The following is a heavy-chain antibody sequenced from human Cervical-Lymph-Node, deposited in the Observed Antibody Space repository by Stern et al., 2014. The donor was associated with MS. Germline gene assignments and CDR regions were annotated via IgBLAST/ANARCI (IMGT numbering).Heavy chain of an antibody. Sequence: QLQLQESGPGLVKPSETLSLTCAVSGDSISSYTHYWAWIRQPPGKGLEWIGSVYYSGATYYNPSLKSPVTISVCTSKNHFSLGLNSVTAADTAVYYCAKHACTGAACPFDLWGQGTLVTVSS. CDR1: GDSISSYTHY. CDR3: AKHACTGAACPFDL. CDR2: VYYSGAT. D-gene: IGHD2-8*02. V-gene: IGHV4-39*01. J-gene: IGHJ4*02.